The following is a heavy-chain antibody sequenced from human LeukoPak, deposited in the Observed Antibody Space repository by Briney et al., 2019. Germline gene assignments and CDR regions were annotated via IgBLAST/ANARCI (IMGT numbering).Heavy chain of an antibody. J-gene: IGHJ4*02. CDR2: ISSSGSTI. Sequence: GWSLRLSCAASGFTFSDYYMSWIRQAPGKGLEWVSYISSSGSTIYYADSVKGRFTISRDNAKNSLYLQMNSLRAEDTAVYYCARCRDGYNTYYFDYWGQGTLVTVSS. D-gene: IGHD5-24*01. CDR1: GFTFSDYY. CDR3: ARCRDGYNTYYFDY. V-gene: IGHV3-11*01.